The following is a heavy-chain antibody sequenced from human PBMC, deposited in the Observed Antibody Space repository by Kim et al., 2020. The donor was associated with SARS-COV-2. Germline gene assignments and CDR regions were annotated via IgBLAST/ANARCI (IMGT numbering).Heavy chain of an antibody. J-gene: IGHJ6*02. CDR1: GFTFSSYA. Sequence: GGSLRLSCAASGFTFSSYAMHWVRQAPGKGLEWVAVISYDGSNKYYADSVKGRFTISRDNSKNTLYLQMNSLRAEDTAVYYCAREGGPPDYYYYGMDVWGQGTTVTVSS. CDR3: AREGGPPDYYYYGMDV. D-gene: IGHD3-16*01. CDR2: ISYDGSNK. V-gene: IGHV3-30*04.